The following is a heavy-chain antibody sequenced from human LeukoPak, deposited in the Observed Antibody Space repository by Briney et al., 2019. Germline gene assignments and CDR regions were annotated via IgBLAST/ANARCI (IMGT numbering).Heavy chain of an antibody. V-gene: IGHV3-74*01. J-gene: IGHJ6*02. CDR2: INSDGSST. CDR3: ATGQGHGMDV. D-gene: IGHD1-14*01. Sequence: GRSLRLSCAASGFTFSSYGMHWVRQAPGKGLEWVSRINSDGSSTSYADSVKGRFTISRDNAKNTLYLQMNSLRAEDTAVYYCATGQGHGMDVWGQGTTVTVSS. CDR1: GFTFSSYG.